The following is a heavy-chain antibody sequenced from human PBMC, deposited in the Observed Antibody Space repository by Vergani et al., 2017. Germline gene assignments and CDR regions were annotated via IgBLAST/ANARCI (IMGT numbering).Heavy chain of an antibody. J-gene: IGHJ5*02. Sequence: QVQLVQSGAEVKKPGASVKVSCKASGGTFSSYAISWVRQAPGQGLEWMGGINTNTGNPTYAQGFTGRFVFSLDTSVSTAYLQISSLKAEDTAVYYCASRKYYYGSGSKFDPWGQGTLVTVSS. CDR3: ASRKYYYGSGSKFDP. V-gene: IGHV7-4-1*02. D-gene: IGHD3-10*01. CDR2: INTNTGNP. CDR1: GGTFSSYA.